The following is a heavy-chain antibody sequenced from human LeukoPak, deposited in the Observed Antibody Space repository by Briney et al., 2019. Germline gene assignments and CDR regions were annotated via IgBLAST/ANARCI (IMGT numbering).Heavy chain of an antibody. CDR2: TKEDGRGE. V-gene: IGHV3-7*03. Sequence: GGSLRLSCAASGFTFSSYAMSWVRQAPGKGLEWVASTKEDGRGEYHVDSVKGRFTISRDNARNSLFLQMNSLRAEDTALYYCANLDIGGGWGQGTLVTVSA. CDR3: ANLDIGGG. J-gene: IGHJ4*02. CDR1: GFTFSSYA. D-gene: IGHD2-2*03.